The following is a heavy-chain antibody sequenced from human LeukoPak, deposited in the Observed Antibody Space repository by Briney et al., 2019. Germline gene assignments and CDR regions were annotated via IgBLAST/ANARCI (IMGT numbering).Heavy chain of an antibody. CDR3: ARNVYNFDY. CDR2: ISSSGSTI. Sequence: GGSLRLSCAASGFTFSSYSMNWVRQAPGKGLEWVSYISSSGSTIYYADSVQGRFTISRDNAQNSLYLQMSSLRAEDTAVYYCARNVYNFDYWGQGTLVTVSS. D-gene: IGHD3-10*02. CDR1: GFTFSSYS. V-gene: IGHV3-48*04. J-gene: IGHJ4*02.